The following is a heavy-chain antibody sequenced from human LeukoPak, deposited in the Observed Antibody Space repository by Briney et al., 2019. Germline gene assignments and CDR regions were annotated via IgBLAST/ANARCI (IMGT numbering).Heavy chain of an antibody. CDR1: GYRLTNNW. D-gene: IGHD3-3*01. CDR3: AREIRYDFWSGYYSLLYYYYYMDV. J-gene: IGHJ6*03. CDR2: IYPGYSDA. V-gene: IGHV5-51*01. Sequence: RGESLKISCKISGYRLTNNWIGWVRQVPGKGLEWMGLIYPGYSDAKYSPSFQGQVTLSVDTSISTAYMELSRLRSDDTAVYYCAREIRYDFWSGYYSLLYYYYYMDVWGKGTTVTVSS.